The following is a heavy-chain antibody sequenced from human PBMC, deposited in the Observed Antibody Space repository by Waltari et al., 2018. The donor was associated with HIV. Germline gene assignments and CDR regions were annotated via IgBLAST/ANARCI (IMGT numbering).Heavy chain of an antibody. Sequence: EVELEEFGGGLVQPGESLKLSCKAFGFTFSDYWLIWVRRAPGKGLEWVANIKPDGSAKNYLGFEKARFTTSRDNTKNFLFLQMDRLRADETATYYCARDGSDFWSVYYGMDFWGQGTTVTVSS. CDR3: ARDGSDFWSVYYGMDF. V-gene: IGHV3-7*01. D-gene: IGHD3-3*01. CDR1: GFTFSDYW. CDR2: IKPDGSAK. J-gene: IGHJ6*02.